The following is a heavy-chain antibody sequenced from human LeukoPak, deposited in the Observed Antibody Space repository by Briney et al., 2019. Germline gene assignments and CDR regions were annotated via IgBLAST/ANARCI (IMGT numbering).Heavy chain of an antibody. CDR3: ATNRDYGDYPDDAFDI. D-gene: IGHD4-17*01. J-gene: IGHJ3*02. CDR2: ISSSSSYI. CDR1: GFTFSSYS. Sequence: PGGSLRLSCAAPGFTFSSYSMNWVRQAPGKGLEWVSSISSSSSYIYYADSVKGRFTISRDNAKNSLYLQMNSLRAEDTAVYYCATNRDYGDYPDDAFDIWGQGTMVAVSS. V-gene: IGHV3-21*01.